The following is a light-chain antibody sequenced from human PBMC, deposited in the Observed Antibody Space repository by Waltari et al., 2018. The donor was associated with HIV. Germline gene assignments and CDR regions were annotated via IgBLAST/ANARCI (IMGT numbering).Light chain of an antibody. CDR3: QQYHSYSLT. J-gene: IGKJ5*01. CDR1: QSISTW. V-gene: IGKV1-5*03. Sequence: DIQITQSPSTLSASVGDRVTTTCRSSQSISTWLAWYQQQPGRAPKLLIYKTSSLHSGVPSRFSGSGSGTEFSLTISSLQPDDFTTYYCQQYHSYSLTFGQGTRLEMK. CDR2: KTS.